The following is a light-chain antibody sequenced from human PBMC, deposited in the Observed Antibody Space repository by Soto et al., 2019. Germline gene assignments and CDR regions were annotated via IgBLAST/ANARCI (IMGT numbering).Light chain of an antibody. V-gene: IGKV3-20*01. CDR1: QTVRSSS. Sequence: DIVLTQSPGTLSLSPGERPPLSCRSSQTVRSSSLAWYQQKPGQAPRLLIFGASTRAAGFPDRFSGSGSGTDFTLTISRLEPEDFAVYYCQQYGSSPRTFGQGTKVDIK. CDR3: QQYGSSPRT. J-gene: IGKJ1*01. CDR2: GAS.